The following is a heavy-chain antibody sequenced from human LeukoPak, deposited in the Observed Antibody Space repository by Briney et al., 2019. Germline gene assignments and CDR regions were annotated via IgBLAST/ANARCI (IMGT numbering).Heavy chain of an antibody. J-gene: IGHJ4*02. V-gene: IGHV4-34*01. CDR1: GGSFSGYY. D-gene: IGHD6-19*01. CDR3: ARGLRYSSGWYGY. CDR2: INHSRST. Sequence: PSETLSLTCAVYGGSFSGYYWSWIRQPPGKGLEWIGEINHSRSTNYNPSLKSRVTISVDTSKNQFSLKLSSVTAADTAVYYCARGLRYSSGWYGYWGQGTLVTVSS.